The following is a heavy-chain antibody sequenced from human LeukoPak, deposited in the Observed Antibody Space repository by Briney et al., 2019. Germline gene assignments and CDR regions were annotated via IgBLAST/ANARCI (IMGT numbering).Heavy chain of an antibody. CDR2: ISYDGSNK. J-gene: IGHJ4*02. CDR1: GFTFSSYG. D-gene: IGHD5-12*01. CDR3: ATLHGGYSGYNYGIDY. Sequence: GGSLRLSCAASGFTFSSYGMHWVRQAPGKGLEWVAVISYDGSNKYYADSVKGRFTISRDNSKNTLYLQMNSVRAEDTAVYYCATLHGGYSGYNYGIDYWGQGALVTVSS. V-gene: IGHV3-30*03.